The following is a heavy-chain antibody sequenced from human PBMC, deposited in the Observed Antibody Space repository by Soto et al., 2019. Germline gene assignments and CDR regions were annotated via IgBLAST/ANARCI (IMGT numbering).Heavy chain of an antibody. CDR2: IVVGSGNT. CDR1: VFSFTSSA. CDR3: AARGVNPSYYYYGMDV. D-gene: IGHD3-10*01. J-gene: IGHJ6*02. Sequence: SVKVSCKASVFSFTSSAVQWVRQARGQRLEWIGWIVVGSGNTNYAQKFQERVTITRDMSTSTAYMELSSLRSEDTAVYYCAARGVNPSYYYYGMDVWGQGTTVTVSS. V-gene: IGHV1-58*01.